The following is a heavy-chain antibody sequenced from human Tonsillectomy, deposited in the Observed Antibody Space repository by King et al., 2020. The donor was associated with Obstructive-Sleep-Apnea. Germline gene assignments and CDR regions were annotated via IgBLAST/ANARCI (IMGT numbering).Heavy chain of an antibody. J-gene: IGHJ5*02. Sequence: VQLQQWGAGLLKPSETLSLTCAVFGGSFSEYYWSRIRQPPGKGLVWIGEINHSGSTNYNPSLTSRVTISVATSKNHFSLKFSSVTAADTASYYCARGSGATAVNWFDPWGQGTLVTVSS. CDR3: ARGSGATAVNWFDP. CDR2: INHSGST. CDR1: GGSFSEYY. V-gene: IGHV4-34*01. D-gene: IGHD6-13*01.